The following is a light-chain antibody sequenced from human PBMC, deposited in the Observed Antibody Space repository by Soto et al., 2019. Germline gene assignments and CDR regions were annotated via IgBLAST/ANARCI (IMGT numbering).Light chain of an antibody. CDR1: QSIIVG. CDR3: QHYNSYSGT. CDR2: KAS. Sequence: DIQMTQSPSTLSASVGDRVTITCRASQSIIVGLAWYQQIPGKAPKLLIYKASTLESGVPSRFSGSGSGTEFTLTISSLQPDDFATYYCQHYNSYSGTFGPGTKVDIK. J-gene: IGKJ3*01. V-gene: IGKV1-5*03.